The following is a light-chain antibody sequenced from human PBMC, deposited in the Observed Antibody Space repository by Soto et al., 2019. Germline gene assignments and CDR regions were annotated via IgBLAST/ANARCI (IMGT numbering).Light chain of an antibody. CDR2: AAS. V-gene: IGKV3-11*01. CDR3: HQRRTSPRTT. CDR1: QSVNSY. Sequence: EIVLTQSPATLSLSPGERATLSCRASQSVNSYLAWYQHKPGQAPRLLIYAASNRASGIPARFSGSGSGTHFTLTIIILEPEDFVVYYCHQRRTSPRTTFGQPTMLEI. J-gene: IGKJ2*01.